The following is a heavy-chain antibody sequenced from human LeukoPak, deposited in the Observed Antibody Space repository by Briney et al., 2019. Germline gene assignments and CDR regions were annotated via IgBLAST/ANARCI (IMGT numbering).Heavy chain of an antibody. CDR2: IYTSGST. CDR3: ARRSGAAAGQDDY. CDR1: GGSISSGSYY. Sequence: SQTLSLTCTVSGGSISSGSYYWSWIRQPAGKGLEWIGRIYTSGSTNYNPSLKSRVTISVDTSKNQFSLKLSSVTAADTAVYYCARRSGAAAGQDDYWGQGTLVTVSS. D-gene: IGHD6-13*01. J-gene: IGHJ4*02. V-gene: IGHV4-61*02.